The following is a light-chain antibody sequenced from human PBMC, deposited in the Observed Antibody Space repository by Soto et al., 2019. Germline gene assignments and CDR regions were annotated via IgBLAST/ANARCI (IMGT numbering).Light chain of an antibody. CDR1: SSDIGAYNY. J-gene: IGLJ2*01. V-gene: IGLV2-8*01. CDR2: AVN. CDR3: PSYGGRDNLI. Sequence: QSALTQPPSASGSPGQSVTISCTGTSSDIGAYNYVSWFQQHPGEAPKLIISAVNKRPSGVPNRFSGSKSGNTASLTVSGLQAEDEADYYCPSYGGRDNLIFGGGTKLTVL.